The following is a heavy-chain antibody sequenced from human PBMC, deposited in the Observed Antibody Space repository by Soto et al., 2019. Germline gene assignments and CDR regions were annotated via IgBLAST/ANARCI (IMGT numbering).Heavy chain of an antibody. CDR1: GGTFSSYA. CDR3: ARDYCTNGVCSYFDY. V-gene: IGHV1-69*12. Sequence: QVQLVQSGAEVKKPGSSVKVSCKASGGTFSSYAISWVRQAPGQGLEWMGGIIPIFGTANYAQKFQGRVTIXXDXSTXTAYMELSSLRSEDTAVYYCARDYCTNGVCSYFDYWGQGTLVTVSS. J-gene: IGHJ4*02. CDR2: IIPIFGTA. D-gene: IGHD2-8*01.